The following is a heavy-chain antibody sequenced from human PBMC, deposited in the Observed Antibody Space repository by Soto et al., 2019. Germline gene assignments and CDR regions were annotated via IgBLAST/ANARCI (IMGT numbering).Heavy chain of an antibody. Sequence: SETLSLTCTVSGRYISSGCYYWSWIRQHPGKGLEWIGYIYYSGSTYYNPSLKSRVTISVDTSKNQFSLKLSSVTAADTAVYYCARDTAMVKGGFDYWGQGTLVTVSS. CDR2: IYYSGST. CDR1: GRYISSGCYY. V-gene: IGHV4-31*03. CDR3: ARDTAMVKGGFDY. J-gene: IGHJ4*02. D-gene: IGHD5-18*01.